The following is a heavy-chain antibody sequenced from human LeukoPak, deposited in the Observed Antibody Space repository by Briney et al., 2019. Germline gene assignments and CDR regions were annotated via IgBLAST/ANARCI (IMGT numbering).Heavy chain of an antibody. V-gene: IGHV3-21*04. CDR1: GFTFNSYT. CDR3: AKGTMVYARANFDY. Sequence: GGSLRLSCAASGFTFNSYTMNWVRQAPGKGLEWVSSISSSSSYIYYAGSVKGRFTISRDNSKNTLYLQMNSLRAEDTAVYYCAKGTMVYARANFDYWGQGTLVTVSS. CDR2: ISSSSSYI. J-gene: IGHJ4*02. D-gene: IGHD2-8*01.